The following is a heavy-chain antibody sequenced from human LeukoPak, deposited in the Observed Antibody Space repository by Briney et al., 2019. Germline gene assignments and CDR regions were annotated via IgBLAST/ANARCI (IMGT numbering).Heavy chain of an antibody. CDR1: GGTFSSYA. Sequence: ASVKVSCKASGGTFSSYAISWVRQAPGQGPEWMGGIIPIFGTANYAQKFQGRVTITTDESTSTAYMELSSLRSEDTAVYYCAREGAVAGRSDYYYYMDVWGKGTTVTVSS. J-gene: IGHJ6*03. CDR2: IIPIFGTA. D-gene: IGHD6-19*01. CDR3: AREGAVAGRSDYYYYMDV. V-gene: IGHV1-69*05.